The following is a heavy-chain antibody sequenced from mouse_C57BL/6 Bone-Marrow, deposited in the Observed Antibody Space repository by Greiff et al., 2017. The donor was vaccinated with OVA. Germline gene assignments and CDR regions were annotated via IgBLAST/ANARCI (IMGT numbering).Heavy chain of an antibody. CDR3: ARVPFLFSYYAMDY. CDR1: GYAFSSYW. CDR2: IYPGDGDT. V-gene: IGHV1-80*01. D-gene: IGHD1-1*01. Sequence: VKLVESGAELVKPGASVKISCKASGYAFSSYWMNWVKQRPGKGLEWIGQIYPGDGDTNYNGKFKGKATLTADKSSSTAYMQLSSLTSEDSAVYFCARVPFLFSYYAMDYWGQGTSVTVSS. J-gene: IGHJ4*01.